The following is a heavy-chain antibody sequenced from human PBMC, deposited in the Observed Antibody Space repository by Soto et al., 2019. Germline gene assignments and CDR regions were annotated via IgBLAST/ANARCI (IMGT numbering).Heavy chain of an antibody. V-gene: IGHV3-30*18. D-gene: IGHD2-8*01. CDR3: AKDTGYCTKGVCFSTWFAS. J-gene: IGHJ5*01. CDR1: GFTFSNYG. CDR2: ISYDGNNK. Sequence: QVQLVESGGGVVQPGRSLRLSCAASGFTFSNYGIHWVRQAPGKGLEWVAVISYDGNNKYYADSVEGRFTISRDNSKNTVYLQMNSLRDEDKAMYYCAKDTGYCTKGVCFSTWFASCGQGTLVPVSS.